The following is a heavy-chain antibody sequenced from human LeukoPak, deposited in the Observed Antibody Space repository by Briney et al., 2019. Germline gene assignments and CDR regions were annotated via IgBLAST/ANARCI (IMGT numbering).Heavy chain of an antibody. CDR2: IDHRGDT. J-gene: IGHJ4*03. D-gene: IGHD5-24*01. Sequence: KPSETLSLTCAVYGGPFSPYYWSGIRQSPRKGLEWIAEIDHRGDTNYNPSVKSRVTISIDTSKNQFSLKVRSLSAADTAVYYCARVATISETTYFDFSGHEAQGTVSS. V-gene: IGHV4-34*01. CDR3: ARVATISETTYFDF. CDR1: GGPFSPYY.